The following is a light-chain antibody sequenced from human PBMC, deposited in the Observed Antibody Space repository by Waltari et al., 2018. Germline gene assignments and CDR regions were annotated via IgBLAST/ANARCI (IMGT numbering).Light chain of an antibody. CDR2: LNSDGSH. Sequence: QLVLTQSPSASASLGASVKLTCTLSSGHSTYPIARHQQQPEKGPRYLLKLNSDGSHSKGDGIPDRFSGSKSGAERYLTISSLQSEDEGDYYCQTWGTGTVVFGGGTKLTVL. CDR3: QTWGTGTVV. CDR1: SGHSTYP. J-gene: IGLJ2*01. V-gene: IGLV4-69*01.